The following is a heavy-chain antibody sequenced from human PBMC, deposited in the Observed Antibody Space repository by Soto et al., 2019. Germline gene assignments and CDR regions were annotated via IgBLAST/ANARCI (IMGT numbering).Heavy chain of an antibody. J-gene: IGHJ6*02. CDR2: IDPSDSYT. Sequence: GESLKISCKGSGYSFTSYWISWVRQMPGKGLEWMGRIDPSDSYTNYSPSFQGHVTISADKSISTAYLQWSSLKASDTAMYYCARTIAAAGYYYYYGMDVWGQGTTVTVSS. V-gene: IGHV5-10-1*01. CDR3: ARTIAAAGYYYYYGMDV. CDR1: GYSFTSYW. D-gene: IGHD6-13*01.